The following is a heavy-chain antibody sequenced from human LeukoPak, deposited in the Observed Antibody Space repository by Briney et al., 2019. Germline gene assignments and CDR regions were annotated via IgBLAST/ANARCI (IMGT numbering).Heavy chain of an antibody. V-gene: IGHV1-69*06. CDR3: ARAGYSYGEYYYYYYMDV. J-gene: IGHJ6*03. D-gene: IGHD5-18*01. CDR1: GYTFTGYY. Sequence: ASVKVSCKASGYTFTGYYMHWVRQAPGQGLEWMGGIIPIFGTANYAQKFQGRVTITADKSTSTAYMELSSLRSEDTAVYYCARAGYSYGEYYYYYYMDVWGKGTTVTVSS. CDR2: IIPIFGTA.